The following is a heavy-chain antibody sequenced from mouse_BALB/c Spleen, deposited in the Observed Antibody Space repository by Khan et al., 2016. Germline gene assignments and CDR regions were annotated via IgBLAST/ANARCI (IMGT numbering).Heavy chain of an antibody. CDR1: GYTFTNYG. J-gene: IGHJ3*01. CDR3: ARWRDGSSYDAWFAY. V-gene: IGHV9-3-1*01. CDR2: INTYTGEP. D-gene: IGHD1-1*01. Sequence: QIQLVQSGPELKKPGETVKISCKASGYTFTNYGMNWVKQAPGKGLKWMGWINTYTGEPTYADDFKGRFAFSLETSASTAYLQINNLKHVETATYYWARWRDGSSYDAWFAYWGQGTLVTVSA.